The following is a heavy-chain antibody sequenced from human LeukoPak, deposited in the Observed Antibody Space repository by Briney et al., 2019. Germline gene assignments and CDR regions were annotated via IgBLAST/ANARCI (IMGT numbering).Heavy chain of an antibody. Sequence: SETLSLTCSVSGGSVNSGTYYWSWIRQPPGKGLEWIGEINHSGSTNYNPSLKSRVTISVDTSKNQFSLKLSSVTAADTAVYYCARVTKVVPGGYYFGYWGQGTLVTVSS. CDR1: GGSVNSGTYY. J-gene: IGHJ4*02. CDR3: ARVTKVVPGGYYFGY. D-gene: IGHD2-2*01. V-gene: IGHV4-34*01. CDR2: INHSGST.